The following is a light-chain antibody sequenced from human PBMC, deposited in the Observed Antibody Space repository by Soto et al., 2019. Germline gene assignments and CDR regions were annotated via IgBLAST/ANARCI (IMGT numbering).Light chain of an antibody. J-gene: IGLJ2*01. CDR2: EVS. V-gene: IGLV2-8*01. Sequence: QSALTQPPSASGSPGQSVTISCTGTSSDVGPYNYVSWYQQHPGKAPKLMIYEVSKRPSGVPDRFSGSKSGNTASLTVSGLQADDEADYYCSSYAGSNNLVFGGGTKVTVL. CDR3: SSYAGSNNLV. CDR1: SSDVGPYNY.